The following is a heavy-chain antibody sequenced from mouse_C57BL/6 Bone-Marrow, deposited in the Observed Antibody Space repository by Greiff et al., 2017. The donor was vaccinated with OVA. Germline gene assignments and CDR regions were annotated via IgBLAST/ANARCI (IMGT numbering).Heavy chain of an antibody. CDR3: ARVYYYGSSYSPFDY. CDR2: INPNYGTT. D-gene: IGHD1-1*01. J-gene: IGHJ2*01. V-gene: IGHV1-39*01. Sequence: EVHLVESGPELVKPGASVKISCKASGYSFTDYNMNWVKQSNGKSLEWIGVINPNYGTTSYNQKFKGKATLTVDQSSSTAYMQLNSLTSEDSAVYYCARVYYYGSSYSPFDYWGQGTTLTVSS. CDR1: GYSFTDYN.